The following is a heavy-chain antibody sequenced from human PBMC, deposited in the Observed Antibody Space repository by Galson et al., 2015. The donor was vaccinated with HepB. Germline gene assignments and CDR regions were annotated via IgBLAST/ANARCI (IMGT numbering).Heavy chain of an antibody. CDR1: GYTFTSYY. CDR2: INPSGGST. J-gene: IGHJ4*02. Sequence: SVKVSCKASGYTFTSYYMHWVRQAPGQGLEWMGIINPSGGSTSYAQKLQGRVTMTRDTSTSTVYMELSSLRSEDTAVYYCARDRGGYGSGSYYPPDYWGQGTLVTVSS. D-gene: IGHD3-10*01. CDR3: ARDRGGYGSGSYYPPDY. V-gene: IGHV1-46*04.